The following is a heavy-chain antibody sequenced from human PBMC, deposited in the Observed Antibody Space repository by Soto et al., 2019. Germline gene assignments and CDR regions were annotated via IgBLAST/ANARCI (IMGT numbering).Heavy chain of an antibody. CDR2: ISWNSGSI. D-gene: IGHD4-17*01. V-gene: IGHV3-9*01. Sequence: GGSLRLSCAASGFTFDDYAMHWVRQAPGKGLEWVSGISWNSGSIGYADSVKGRFTISRDNAKNSLYLQMNSLRAEDTALYYCAKSLTTVTPDPYYMDVWGKGTTVTVSS. J-gene: IGHJ6*03. CDR3: AKSLTTVTPDPYYMDV. CDR1: GFTFDDYA.